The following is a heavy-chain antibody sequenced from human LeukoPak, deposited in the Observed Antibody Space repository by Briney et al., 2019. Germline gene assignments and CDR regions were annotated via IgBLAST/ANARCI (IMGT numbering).Heavy chain of an antibody. CDR2: ISAYNGNT. J-gene: IGHJ6*02. CDR3: ARVHGYCSSTSCRVFYYYYGMDV. D-gene: IGHD2-2*01. CDR1: GYTFTSYG. Sequence: ASVKVSCKASGYTFTSYGISWVRQAPGQGLEWMGWISAYNGNTNYAQKLQGRVTMTTDTSTSTAYMELRSLRSDDTAVYYCARVHGYCSSTSCRVFYYYYGMDVWGQGTTVTVSS. V-gene: IGHV1-18*01.